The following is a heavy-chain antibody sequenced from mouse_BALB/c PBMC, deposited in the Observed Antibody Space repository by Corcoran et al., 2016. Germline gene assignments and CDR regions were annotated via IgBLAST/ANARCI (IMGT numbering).Heavy chain of an antibody. J-gene: IGHJ4*01. V-gene: IGHV8-12*01. CDR3: ARRADDGYYGAMDY. Sequence: QVTLKESGPGILQPSQTLSLTCSFSGFSLSTSGMGVSWIRQPSGKGLEWLAHIYWDEDKRYNPSLKSRLTISKDTSRNQVFLKITSVDTADTATYYCARRADDGYYGAMDYWGQGTSVTVSS. CDR1: GFSLSTSGMG. D-gene: IGHD2-3*01. CDR2: IYWDEDK.